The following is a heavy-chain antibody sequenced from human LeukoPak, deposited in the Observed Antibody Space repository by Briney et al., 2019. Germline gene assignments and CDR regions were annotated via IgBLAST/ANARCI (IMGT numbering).Heavy chain of an antibody. CDR2: IHTSAST. CDR1: GASIRSYS. V-gene: IGHV4-4*07. D-gene: IGHD4-17*01. J-gene: IGHJ3*02. CDR3: ARDGEYSDDAFDI. Sequence: KPSETLSLTCSVSGASIRSYSWSWLRQPAGKGLEWIGRIHTSASTEYNPSLKSRVIMSVDTSKNQFSLKLNSVTAADTAVYFCARDGEYSDDAFDIWGQGTLVTVSS.